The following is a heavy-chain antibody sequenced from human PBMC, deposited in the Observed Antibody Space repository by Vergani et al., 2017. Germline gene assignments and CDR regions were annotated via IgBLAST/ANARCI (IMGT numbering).Heavy chain of an antibody. CDR3: ASWYGSGWPRIDY. CDR1: GGSISSGSYY. V-gene: IGHV4-61*02. D-gene: IGHD6-19*01. J-gene: IGHJ4*02. Sequence: QVQLQESGPGLVKPSQTLSLTCTVSGGSISSGSYYWSWIRQPAGKGLEWIGRIYTSGSTNYNPSLKSRVTISVDTSKNQFSLKLSSVTAADTAVYYCASWYGSGWPRIDYWGQGTLVTVSS. CDR2: IYTSGST.